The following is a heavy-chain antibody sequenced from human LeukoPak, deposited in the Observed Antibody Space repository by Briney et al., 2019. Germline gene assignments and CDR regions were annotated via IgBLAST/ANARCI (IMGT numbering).Heavy chain of an antibody. V-gene: IGHV3-23*01. Sequence: PGGSLRLSCAASGFTFSSYAMSWVRQAPGKGLEWVSAISGSGGSTYYADSVKGRFTISRDNSKNTLYLQMNSLRAEDTAVYYCAKDMGSAYCGGDCYPYYFDYWGQGTLVTVSS. CDR1: GFTFSSYA. J-gene: IGHJ4*02. CDR3: AKDMGSAYCGGDCYPYYFDY. CDR2: ISGSGGST. D-gene: IGHD2-21*01.